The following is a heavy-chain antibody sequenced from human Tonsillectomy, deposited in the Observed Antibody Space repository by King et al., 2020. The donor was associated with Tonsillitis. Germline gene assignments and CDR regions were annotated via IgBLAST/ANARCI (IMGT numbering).Heavy chain of an antibody. V-gene: IGHV3-48*02. CDR1: GFTFSSYS. CDR3: AREVRYYYDSSGLNPYYYYGMDV. J-gene: IGHJ6*02. Sequence: VQLVESGGGLVQPGGSLRLSCAASGFTFSSYSMNWVRQAPGKGLEWVSYISSSSSTIYYEDSVKGRFTISRDNAKNSLYLQMNSLRDADTAVYYCAREVRYYYDSSGLNPYYYYGMDVWGQGTTVTVSS. D-gene: IGHD3-22*01. CDR2: ISSSSSTI.